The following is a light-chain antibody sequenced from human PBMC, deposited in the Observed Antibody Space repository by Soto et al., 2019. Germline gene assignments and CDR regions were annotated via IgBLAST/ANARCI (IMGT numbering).Light chain of an antibody. V-gene: IGKV3-20*01. CDR1: QSVNSR. CDR3: QQYFTSPIT. Sequence: EIVLTQSPGTLALSPWEIATLSCRASQSVNSRLAWYQHKPGQAPRLLISGASNRASGIPARFSAWGSGTDFTLTISRVDPADFAFYYCQQYFTSPITFGQGTRLEIK. J-gene: IGKJ5*01. CDR2: GAS.